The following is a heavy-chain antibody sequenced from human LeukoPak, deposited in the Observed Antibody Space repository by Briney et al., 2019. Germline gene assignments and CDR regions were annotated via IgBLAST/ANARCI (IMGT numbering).Heavy chain of an antibody. J-gene: IGHJ4*02. V-gene: IGHV4-39*07. D-gene: IGHD2-15*01. CDR3: VRDRQHCSGGNCYSEDLPDS. CDR2: IDYSGYT. Sequence: SETLSLTCTVPSGSISSNNHYWGWIRQPQGKGLEWIGSIDYSGYTDYNPSLKSRVTISVDTSKKQFYLRLSSVTAADTAVYYCVRDRQHCSGGNCYSEDLPDSWGQGTLVIVSS. CDR1: SGSISSNNHY.